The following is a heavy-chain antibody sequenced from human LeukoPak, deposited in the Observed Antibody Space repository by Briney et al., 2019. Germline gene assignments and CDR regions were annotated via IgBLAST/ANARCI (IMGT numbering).Heavy chain of an antibody. CDR2: IWYDGSNK. J-gene: IGHJ6*02. Sequence: GGSLRLSCAASGFTFSSCGMHWVRQAPGRGREWVAVIWYDGSNKYYADSVKGRFTISRDNSKNTLYLQMNSLRAEDTAVYYCARESSSGWYPYYYGMDVWGQGTTVTVSS. CDR1: GFTFSSCG. V-gene: IGHV3-33*01. D-gene: IGHD6-19*01. CDR3: ARESSSGWYPYYYGMDV.